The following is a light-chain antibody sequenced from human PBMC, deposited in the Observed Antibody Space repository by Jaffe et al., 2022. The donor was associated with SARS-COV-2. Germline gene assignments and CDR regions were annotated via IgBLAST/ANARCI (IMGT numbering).Light chain of an antibody. CDR1: QSVNSNY. V-gene: IGKV3-20*01. J-gene: IGKJ4*01. Sequence: EILLTQSPGTLSLSPGERATLSCRASQSVNSNYLAWYQQKPGQAPRLLIYGASSRATGIPDRFSGSGSGTDFILTVSRLEPEDFAVYFCQQYGVSPLTFGGGTKVEIK. CDR2: GAS. CDR3: QQYGVSPLT.